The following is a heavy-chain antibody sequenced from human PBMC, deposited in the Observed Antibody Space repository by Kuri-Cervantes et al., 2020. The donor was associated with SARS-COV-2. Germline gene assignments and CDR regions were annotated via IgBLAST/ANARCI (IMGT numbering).Heavy chain of an antibody. CDR1: GFTFDSYG. CDR3: AKGEYCSGSSCYREGVPLFDY. CDR2: ISGSGNSR. D-gene: IGHD2-2*01. V-gene: IGHV3-23*01. Sequence: GESLKISCAASGFTFDSYGMSWVRQAPGKGLEWVSGISGSGNSRYYADSMMGRFTVSRDNSKNTLYMLINSLRAEDTAVYYCAKGEYCSGSSCYREGVPLFDYWGQGTLVTVSS. J-gene: IGHJ4*02.